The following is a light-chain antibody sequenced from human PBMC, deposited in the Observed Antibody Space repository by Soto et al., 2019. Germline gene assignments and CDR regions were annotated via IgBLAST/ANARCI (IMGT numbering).Light chain of an antibody. J-gene: IGKJ5*01. Sequence: EIVLTQSPATLSLSPVERATLSGRASQSVSSYLAWYQQKPGQAPRLLIYDASNRATGIPARFSGSGSGTDFTLTISSLEPEDFAVYYCQQRSNWPGITFGQGTRLEIK. CDR3: QQRSNWPGIT. CDR1: QSVSSY. V-gene: IGKV3-11*01. CDR2: DAS.